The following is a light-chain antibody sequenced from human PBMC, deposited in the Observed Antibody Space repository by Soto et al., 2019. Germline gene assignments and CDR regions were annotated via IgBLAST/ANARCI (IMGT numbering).Light chain of an antibody. CDR3: QQSFTLPYT. V-gene: IGKV1-39*01. J-gene: IGKJ2*01. CDR1: F. Sequence: FVNWDLQKAGRAPKLLIYAASTLQRGVPSWFSGSGSGTEFTLTISSLQPEDFATYYCQQSFTLPYTFGQGTKLENK. CDR2: AAS.